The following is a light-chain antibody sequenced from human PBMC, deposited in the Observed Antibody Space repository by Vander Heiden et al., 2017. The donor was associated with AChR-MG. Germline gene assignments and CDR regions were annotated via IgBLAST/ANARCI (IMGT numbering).Light chain of an antibody. CDR2: GNS. Sequence: QSALTQPPSVSGAPGQRVTISCTGSSSNIGAGYDVHWYQQLPGTAPKPLIYGNSNRPSGVPDRFSGAKSGTSASLAITGLQAEDEADYYCQSYDSTLSGSDWVFGGGTKLTVL. CDR3: QSYDSTLSGSDWV. J-gene: IGLJ3*02. V-gene: IGLV1-40*01. CDR1: SSNIGAGYD.